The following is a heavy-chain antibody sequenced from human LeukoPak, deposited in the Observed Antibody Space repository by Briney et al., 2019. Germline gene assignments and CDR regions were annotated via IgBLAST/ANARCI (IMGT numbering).Heavy chain of an antibody. CDR3: ARGPRRGWHSF. V-gene: IGHV4-34*01. Sequence: KSSETLSLTCAVYGGSFSGYYWSWIRQPPGKGLEWIGEINHSGSTNYNPSLKSRVTISVDTSKNQFSLKLSSVTAADTAVYYCARGPRRGWHSFWGQGTLVTVSS. J-gene: IGHJ4*02. CDR1: GGSFSGYY. D-gene: IGHD6-19*01. CDR2: INHSGST.